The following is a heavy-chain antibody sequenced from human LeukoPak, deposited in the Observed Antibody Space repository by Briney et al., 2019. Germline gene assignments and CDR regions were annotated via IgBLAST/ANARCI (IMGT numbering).Heavy chain of an antibody. CDR1: GGSIRNYY. V-gene: IGHV4-59*01. CDR2: IHYSGTT. D-gene: IGHD1-14*01. CDR3: ARSQHLPEDVYDI. J-gene: IGHJ3*02. Sequence: PSETLSLTCTVSGGSIRNYYRGWIRQPPGKGLEWVGNIHYSGTTNYNPSLKSRVTVSVDTSKNQFSLELRSVTAPDTAVYYCARSQHLPEDVYDIWGQGTMVTVCS.